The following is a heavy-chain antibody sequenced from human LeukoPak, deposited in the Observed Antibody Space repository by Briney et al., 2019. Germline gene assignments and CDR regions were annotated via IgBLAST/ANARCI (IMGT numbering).Heavy chain of an antibody. D-gene: IGHD3-9*01. J-gene: IGHJ4*02. CDR1: GGSFSGYY. V-gene: IGHV4-34*01. Sequence: SETLSLTCAVYGGSFSGYYWSWIRQPPGKGLEWIGEINHSGSTNYNPSLKSRVTISVDTSKNQFSLKLSSVTAADTAVYYCARRGDWFQTHYFDYWGQGTLVTVSS. CDR2: INHSGST. CDR3: ARRGDWFQTHYFDY.